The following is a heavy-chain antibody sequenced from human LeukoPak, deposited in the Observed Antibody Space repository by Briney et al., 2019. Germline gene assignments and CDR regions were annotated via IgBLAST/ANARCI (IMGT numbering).Heavy chain of an antibody. CDR1: GFTFSSYS. D-gene: IGHD2-15*01. V-gene: IGHV3-48*04. Sequence: GGSLRLSCAASGFTFSSYSMNWVRQAPGKGLEWVSYISSSSSTIYYADSVKGRFTISRDNAKNSLYLQMNSLRAEDTAVYYCARDRVDLYCSGGSCLAAFDIWGQGTMVTVSS. CDR3: ARDRVDLYCSGGSCLAAFDI. CDR2: ISSSSSTI. J-gene: IGHJ3*02.